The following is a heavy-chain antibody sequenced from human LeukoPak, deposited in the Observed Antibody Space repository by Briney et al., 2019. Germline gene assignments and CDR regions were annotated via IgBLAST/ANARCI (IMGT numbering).Heavy chain of an antibody. CDR2: INPNSGGT. V-gene: IGHV1-2*02. Sequence: ASVKVSCKASGYTFTGYYMHWVRQAPGQGLEWMGWINPNSGGTNYAQKFQGRVTMTRDTSISTAYMELSRLRSDDTAVYYCARDYGDFMGYYYYMDVWGKGTTVTVSS. CDR1: GYTFTGYY. J-gene: IGHJ6*03. CDR3: ARDYGDFMGYYYYMDV. D-gene: IGHD4-17*01.